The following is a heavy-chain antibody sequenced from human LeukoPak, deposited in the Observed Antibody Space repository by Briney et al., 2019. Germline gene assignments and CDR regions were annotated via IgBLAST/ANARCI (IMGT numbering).Heavy chain of an antibody. J-gene: IGHJ3*02. Sequence: SETLSLTCAVSGYSISSGYYWGWIRQPPGKGLEWIGSIYHSGSTYYNPSLKSRVTISVDTSNNQFSLKLSSVTAADTAVYYCASGAGLGYCSSTSCFDAFDIWGQGTMVTVSS. V-gene: IGHV4-38-2*01. CDR2: IYHSGST. CDR3: ASGAGLGYCSSTSCFDAFDI. D-gene: IGHD2-2*03. CDR1: GYSISSGYY.